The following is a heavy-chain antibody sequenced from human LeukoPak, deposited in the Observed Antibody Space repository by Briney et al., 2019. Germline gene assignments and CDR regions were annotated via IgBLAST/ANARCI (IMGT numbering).Heavy chain of an antibody. V-gene: IGHV4-61*05. CDR2: IYYSGST. D-gene: IGHD5-18*01. Sequence: SETLSLTCTVSGGSISSSSYYWGWIRQPPGKGLEWSGYIYYSGSTNYNPSLKSRVTISVDTSKKQFSLKLSSVTAADTAVYYCARSEYSYGADAFDIWGQGTMVTVSS. CDR3: ARSEYSYGADAFDI. J-gene: IGHJ3*02. CDR1: GGSISSSSYY.